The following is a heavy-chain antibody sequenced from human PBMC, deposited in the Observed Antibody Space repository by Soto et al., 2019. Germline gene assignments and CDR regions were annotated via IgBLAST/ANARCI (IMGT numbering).Heavy chain of an antibody. J-gene: IGHJ6*02. CDR1: VFTFSSYS. D-gene: IGHD1-7*01. CDR2: ISSSSSYI. V-gene: IGHV3-21*01. CDR3: ARAGVQYNWNYVDYYGTDV. Sequence: EVQLVESGGGLVKPGGSLRLSCAASVFTFSSYSMNWVRQAPGKGLEWVSSISSSSSYIYYADSVKGRFTISRDNAKNSLYLQMNSLRAEDTAVYYCARAGVQYNWNYVDYYGTDVWGQGTTVTVSS.